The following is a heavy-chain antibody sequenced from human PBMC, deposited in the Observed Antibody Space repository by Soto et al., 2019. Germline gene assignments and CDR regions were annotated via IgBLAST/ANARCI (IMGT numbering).Heavy chain of an antibody. D-gene: IGHD5-18*01. CDR3: ARHPIQLWLPHNWFDP. V-gene: IGHV4-39*01. Sequence: QLQLQESGPGLVKPSETLSLTCTVSGGSISSSSYYWGWIRQPPGKGLEWIGSISYSGSTYYNPYLRSRVTISVDTSKNQCSLKLSSVTAADTAVYYCARHPIQLWLPHNWFDPWGQGTLVTVSS. J-gene: IGHJ5*02. CDR2: ISYSGST. CDR1: GGSISSSSYY.